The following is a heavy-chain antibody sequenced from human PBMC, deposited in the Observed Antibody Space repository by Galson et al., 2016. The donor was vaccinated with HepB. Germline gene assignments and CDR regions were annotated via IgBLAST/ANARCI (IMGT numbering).Heavy chain of an antibody. Sequence: SLRLSCAVSAGTFKNYAMNWVRQAPGKGLEWVAAISGSGGRTSYEDSVRGRFTISRDNSKNTLFLQMSSLRAEDTAVYYCAKDEFLEGDYYYYGMDVWGQGTTVTVSS. CDR2: ISGSGGRT. D-gene: IGHD3-3*01. J-gene: IGHJ6*02. V-gene: IGHV3-23*01. CDR3: AKDEFLEGDYYYYGMDV. CDR1: AGTFKNYA.